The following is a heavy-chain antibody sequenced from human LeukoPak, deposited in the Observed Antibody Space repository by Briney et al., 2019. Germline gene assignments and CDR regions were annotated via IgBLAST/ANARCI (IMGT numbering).Heavy chain of an antibody. CDR2: IIPIFGTA. CDR3: ARGPARSIAARCFFDY. CDR1: GGTFSSYA. V-gene: IGHV1-69*13. Sequence: SVKVSCKASGGTFSSYAISWVRQAPGQGLERMGGIIPIFGTANYAQKFQGRVTITADESTSTAYMELSSLRSEDTAVYYCARGPARSIAARCFFDYWGQGTLVTVSS. J-gene: IGHJ4*02. D-gene: IGHD6-6*01.